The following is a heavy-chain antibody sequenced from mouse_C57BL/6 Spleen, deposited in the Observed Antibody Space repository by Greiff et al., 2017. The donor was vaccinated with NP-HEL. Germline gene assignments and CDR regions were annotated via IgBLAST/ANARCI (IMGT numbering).Heavy chain of an antibody. V-gene: IGHV1-64*01. D-gene: IGHD2-4*01. CDR2: IHPNSGST. J-gene: IGHJ4*01. CDR1: GYTFTSYW. Sequence: QVQLQQPGAELVKPGASVKLSCKASGYTFTSYWMHWVKQRPGQGLEWIGMIHPNSGSTNYNEKFKSKATLTVDKSSSTAYMQLSSLTSEDSSVYYCARFYDYYYYARDYWGQGTSVTVSS. CDR3: ARFYDYYYYARDY.